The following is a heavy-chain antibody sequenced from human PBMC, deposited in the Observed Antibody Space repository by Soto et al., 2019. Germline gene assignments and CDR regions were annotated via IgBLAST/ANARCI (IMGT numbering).Heavy chain of an antibody. J-gene: IGHJ4*02. V-gene: IGHV3-23*01. CDR2: IDTSGHNT. Sequence: EVQVLESGGGLIQPGGSLRLSCAFSGLTFSRYAANWVRQAPGKGLEWVSGIDTSGHNTYYADSVKGRFTIARDNSNKTLFLQMNNLRAEDTAVYYCAKAVGEYLYFFNNWGQGILVTVSS. D-gene: IGHD3-9*01. CDR3: AKAVGEYLYFFNN. CDR1: GLTFSRYA.